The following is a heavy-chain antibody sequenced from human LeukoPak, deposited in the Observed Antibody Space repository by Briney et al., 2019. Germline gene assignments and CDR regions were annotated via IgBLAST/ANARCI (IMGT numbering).Heavy chain of an antibody. J-gene: IGHJ1*01. V-gene: IGHV1-2*02. CDR3: ARDLLDPDDYYDSSGTFQH. CDR2: INPNSGGT. CDR1: GYTFTGYY. Sequence: GASVKVSCKASGYTFTGYYMHWVRQAPGQGLEWMGWINPNSGGTNYAQKFQGRVTMTRDTSISTAYMELSRLRSDDTAVYYCARDLLDPDDYYDSSGTFQHWGQGTLVTVSS. D-gene: IGHD3-22*01.